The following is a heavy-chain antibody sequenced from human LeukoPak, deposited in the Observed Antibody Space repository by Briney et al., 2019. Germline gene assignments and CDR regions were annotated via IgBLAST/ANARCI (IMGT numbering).Heavy chain of an antibody. CDR1: GFTFSNFW. D-gene: IGHD2-15*01. J-gene: IGHJ6*02. V-gene: IGHV3-7*01. Sequence: GGSLRLSCAASGFTFSNFWMNWVRQAPGKGLEWVANIKPDGGEKYYVDSVKGRFTISRDSARNSLYLQMSSLRAEDTTVYYCARGWGMDVWGQGTSVTVYS. CDR3: ARGWGMDV. CDR2: IKPDGGEK.